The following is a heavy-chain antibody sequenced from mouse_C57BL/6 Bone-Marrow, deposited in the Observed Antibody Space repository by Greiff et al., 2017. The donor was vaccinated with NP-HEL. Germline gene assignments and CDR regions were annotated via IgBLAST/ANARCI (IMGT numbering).Heavy chain of an antibody. J-gene: IGHJ4*01. V-gene: IGHV1-63*01. CDR3: ARGERYDYGSSYDYYAMDY. CDR1: GYTFTNYW. Sequence: QVQLQQSGAELVRPGTSVKMSCKASGYTFTNYWIGWAKQRPGHGLEWIGDIYPGGGYTNYNEKFKGKATLTADKSSSTAYMQFSSLTSEDSAIYYCARGERYDYGSSYDYYAMDYWGQGTSVTVSS. CDR2: IYPGGGYT. D-gene: IGHD1-1*01.